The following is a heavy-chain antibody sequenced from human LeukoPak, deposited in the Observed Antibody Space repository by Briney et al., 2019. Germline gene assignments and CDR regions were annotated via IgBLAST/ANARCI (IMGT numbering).Heavy chain of an antibody. CDR3: TRHQGYGDLGY. V-gene: IGHV3-73*01. CDR1: GFTLSGSA. Sequence: GGSLRLSCAASGFTLSGSAMHWVRQASGKGLEWVGRIRSKANSYATAYAASVKGRFTISRDDSKNTAYLQMNSLKTEDTAVYYCTRHQGYGDLGYWGQGTLVTVSS. D-gene: IGHD4-17*01. J-gene: IGHJ4*02. CDR2: IRSKANSYAT.